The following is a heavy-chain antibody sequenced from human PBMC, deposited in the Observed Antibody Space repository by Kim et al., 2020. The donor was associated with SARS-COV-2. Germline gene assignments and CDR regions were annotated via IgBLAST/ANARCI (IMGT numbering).Heavy chain of an antibody. CDR1: GYTFTSYA. V-gene: IGHV1-3*01. J-gene: IGHJ5*02. D-gene: IGHD3-3*01. CDR2: INAGNGNT. Sequence: ASVKVSCKASGYTFTSYAMHWVRQAPGQRLEWMGWINAGNGNTKYSQKFQGRVTITRDTSASTAYMELSSLRSEDTAVYYCARDRTSRNLPISPGNWFDPWGQGTLVTVSS. CDR3: ARDRTSRNLPISPGNWFDP.